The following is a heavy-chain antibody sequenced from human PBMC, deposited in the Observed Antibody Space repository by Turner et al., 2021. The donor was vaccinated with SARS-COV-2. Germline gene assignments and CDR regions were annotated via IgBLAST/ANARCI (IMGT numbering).Heavy chain of an antibody. J-gene: IGHJ4*02. CDR1: GYTFSNYD. CDR3: ARGMFRFGGVIVRPFDY. CDR2: MNPNSGNT. Sequence: QVQLVQSGAEVKKPGASVKVSCKASGYTFSNYDINWVRQATGQGLEWMGCMNPNSGNTGYAQKFKGRVTMTRNTSISTAYMELSSLRSEDTAVYYCARGMFRFGGVIVRPFDYWGQGTLVTVSS. V-gene: IGHV1-8*01. D-gene: IGHD3-16*02.